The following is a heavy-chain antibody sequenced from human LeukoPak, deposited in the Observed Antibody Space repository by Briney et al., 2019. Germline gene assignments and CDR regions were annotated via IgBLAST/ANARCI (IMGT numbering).Heavy chain of an antibody. CDR1: GFTFSSYA. D-gene: IGHD3-22*01. CDR3: AKGGEYYYDSSGYLN. V-gene: IGHV3-23*01. CDR2: ISGSGGST. Sequence: GGSLRLSCAASGFTFSSYAMSWVRQAPGKGLEWVSAISGSGGSTYYADSVKGRFTIPRDNSKNTLYLQMNSLRAEDTAVYYCAKGGEYYYDSSGYLNWGQGTLVTVSS. J-gene: IGHJ4*02.